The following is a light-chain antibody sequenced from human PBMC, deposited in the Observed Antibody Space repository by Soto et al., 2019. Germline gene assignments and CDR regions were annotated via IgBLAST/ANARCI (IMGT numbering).Light chain of an antibody. CDR3: SSYVGDRTDV. J-gene: IGLJ1*01. CDR1: SHDIGGYNT. Sequence: QSVLTQPASVSGSPGQSITISCTGTSHDIGGYNTVSWYQQHPGKAPKLMIYAVSNRPSGVSNRFSGSKSGNRASLSISGLQDEDETDYSCSSYVGDRTDVFGTGTKVTVL. V-gene: IGLV2-14*01. CDR2: AVS.